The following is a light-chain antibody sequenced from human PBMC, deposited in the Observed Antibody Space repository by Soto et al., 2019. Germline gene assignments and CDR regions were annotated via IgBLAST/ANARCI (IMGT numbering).Light chain of an antibody. CDR2: GAS. V-gene: IGKV3-20*01. Sequence: PGERATLSCRASQSVSSSYLAWYQQKPGQAPRLLIYGASTRATGIPDRFSGSGSGTDFTLTISRLEPEDFAVYYCHQYGGSPPFTFGPGTKVDIK. CDR3: HQYGGSPPFT. J-gene: IGKJ3*01. CDR1: QSVSSSY.